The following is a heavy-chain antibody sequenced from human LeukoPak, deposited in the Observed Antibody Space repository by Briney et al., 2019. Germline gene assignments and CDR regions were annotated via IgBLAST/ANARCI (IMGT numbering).Heavy chain of an antibody. CDR2: INTNIGNP. D-gene: IGHD3-10*01. CDR3: ARGKVVRGVIPLDY. CDR1: GYTFTSYA. Sequence: GASVKVSCKASGYTFTSYAMNWVRQAPGQGLEWMGWINTNIGNPTYAQGFTGRFVFSLDTSVSTAYLQISSLKAEDTAVYYCARGKVVRGVIPLDYWGQGTLVTVSS. J-gene: IGHJ4*02. V-gene: IGHV7-4-1*02.